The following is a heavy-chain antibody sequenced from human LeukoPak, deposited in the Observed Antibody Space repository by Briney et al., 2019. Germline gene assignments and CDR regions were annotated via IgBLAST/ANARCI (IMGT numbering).Heavy chain of an antibody. V-gene: IGHV1-18*04. J-gene: IGHJ4*02. CDR2: ISAYNGNT. CDR1: GYPFTSYY. D-gene: IGHD4-23*01. Sequence: GASVKVSCKASGYPFTSYYVHWVRQAPGHGLEWMGWISAYNGNTNYAQKLQGRVTMTTDTSTSTAYMELRSLRSEDTAVYYCARDSYGGNSGAGYWGQGTLVTVSS. CDR3: ARDSYGGNSGAGY.